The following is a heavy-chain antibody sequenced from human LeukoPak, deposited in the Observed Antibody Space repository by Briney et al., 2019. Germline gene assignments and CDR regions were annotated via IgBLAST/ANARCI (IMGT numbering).Heavy chain of an antibody. Sequence: GGSLRLSCAASGFTVSSNYMSWVRQAPGKGLEWVSVIYSGGSTYYADSVRGRFTISRDNSKNTLYLQMNSLRAEDTAVYYCCYDSSGYYSMRFDYWGQGTLVTVSS. CDR1: GFTVSSNY. CDR3: CYDSSGYYSMRFDY. V-gene: IGHV3-53*01. CDR2: IYSGGST. D-gene: IGHD3-22*01. J-gene: IGHJ4*02.